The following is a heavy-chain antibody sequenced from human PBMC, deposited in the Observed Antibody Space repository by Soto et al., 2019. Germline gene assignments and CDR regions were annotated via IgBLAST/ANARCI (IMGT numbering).Heavy chain of an antibody. Sequence: EVQLVESGGGLVKPGGSLRLSCAASGFTFSSYSMNWVRQAPGKGLEWVSSISSSSSYIYYADSVKGRFTISRDNAKNSLYLQMNSLRAEDTAVYYCARDHLVLWELEGLSFIDYWGQGTLVTVSS. CDR1: GFTFSSYS. J-gene: IGHJ4*02. D-gene: IGHD1-26*01. V-gene: IGHV3-21*01. CDR3: ARDHLVLWELEGLSFIDY. CDR2: ISSSSSYI.